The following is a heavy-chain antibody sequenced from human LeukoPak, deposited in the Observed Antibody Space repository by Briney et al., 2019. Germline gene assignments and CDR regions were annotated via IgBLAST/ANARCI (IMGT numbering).Heavy chain of an antibody. V-gene: IGHV4-59*12. J-gene: IGHJ4*02. D-gene: IGHD3-22*01. CDR1: GGSISSYY. CDR2: MYYSGSSGST. CDR3: ARSVGIEYDSSGYYGY. Sequence: SETLSLTCTVSGGSISSYYWSWIRQPPGKGLEWLGYMYYSGSSGSTNYNPSLKSRVTISVDKSKNQFSLKLSSVTAADTAVYYCARSVGIEYDSSGYYGYWGQGTLVTVSS.